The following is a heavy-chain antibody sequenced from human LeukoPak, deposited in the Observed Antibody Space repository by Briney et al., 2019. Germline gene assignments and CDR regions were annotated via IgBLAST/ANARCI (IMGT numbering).Heavy chain of an antibody. D-gene: IGHD3-22*01. V-gene: IGHV3-21*01. Sequence: GGPLRLSCAASGFTFSSYSMNWVRQAPGKGLEWVSSISSSSSYIYYADSVKGRFTISRDNAKNSLYLQMNSLRAEDTAVYYCAREDYYDSSGYYHRFRDYYYMDVWGKGTTVTVSS. CDR3: AREDYYDSSGYYHRFRDYYYMDV. CDR1: GFTFSSYS. CDR2: ISSSSSYI. J-gene: IGHJ6*03.